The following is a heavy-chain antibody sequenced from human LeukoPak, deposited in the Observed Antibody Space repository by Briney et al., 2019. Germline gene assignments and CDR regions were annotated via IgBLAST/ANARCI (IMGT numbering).Heavy chain of an antibody. V-gene: IGHV1-8*03. D-gene: IGHD3-22*01. CDR3: AIRYYYDSSGYYYPYFQH. Sequence: ASVKVSCKASGYTFTGYYMHWVRQAPGQGLEWMGWMNPNSGNTGYAQKFQGRVTITRNTSISTAYMELSSLRSEDTAVYYCAIRYYYDSSGYYYPYFQHWGQGTLVTVSS. J-gene: IGHJ1*01. CDR1: GYTFTGYY. CDR2: MNPNSGNT.